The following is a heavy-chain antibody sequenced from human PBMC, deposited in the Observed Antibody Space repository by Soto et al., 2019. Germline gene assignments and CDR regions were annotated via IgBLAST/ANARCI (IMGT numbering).Heavy chain of an antibody. CDR2: FYYSEST. D-gene: IGHD3-9*01. V-gene: IGHV4-39*01. Sequence: PSETLSLTCAVSGGSISSSSFYWGWIRQPPGKGLEWIGSFYYSESTYYNPSLKSRVIISVDTSKNQFSLKLSSVTAADTAVYYCANGFDGHDYWGQGTLVTVSS. CDR3: ANGFDGHDY. CDR1: GGSISSSSFY. J-gene: IGHJ4*02.